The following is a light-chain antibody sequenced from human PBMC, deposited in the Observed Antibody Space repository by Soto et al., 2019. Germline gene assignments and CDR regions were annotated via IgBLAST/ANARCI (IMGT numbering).Light chain of an antibody. V-gene: IGLV2-14*01. Sequence: QSALTQPASVSGSPGQSITISCTGTSGDVGVYKFVSWYQQHPGKAPKLIIYEVSNRPSGVSSRFSGSMSGNTASLTISGRQAEDEADYYCGSYTGTIYVFGTGTKVTVL. J-gene: IGLJ1*01. CDR3: GSYTGTIYV. CDR1: SGDVGVYKF. CDR2: EVS.